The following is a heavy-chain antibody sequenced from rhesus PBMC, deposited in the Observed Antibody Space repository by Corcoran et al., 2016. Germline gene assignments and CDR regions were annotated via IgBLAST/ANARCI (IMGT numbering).Heavy chain of an antibody. Sequence: QLQLQESGPGLVKPSETLSLTCAVSGGSISSNYWSWIRQPPGKGLEWIGRISGSGGITDYNPSLKCRVTISTDTSNNQFSLKLSSVTAADTAVYYCARDRDSGSYYYLDNFDYWGQGVLVTVSS. J-gene: IGHJ4*01. D-gene: IGHD3-16*01. CDR1: GGSISSNY. CDR3: ARDRDSGSYYYLDNFDY. V-gene: IGHV4-173*01. CDR2: ISGSGGIT.